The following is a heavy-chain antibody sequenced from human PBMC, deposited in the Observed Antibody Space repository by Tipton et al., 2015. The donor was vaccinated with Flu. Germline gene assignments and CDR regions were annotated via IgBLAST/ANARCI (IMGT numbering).Heavy chain of an antibody. V-gene: IGHV4-59*11. J-gene: IGHJ6*02. CDR1: GDSISSHY. CDR3: ARDTVFWSGPYGMDV. CDR2: ISYTGST. D-gene: IGHD3-3*01. Sequence: TLSLTCSASGDSISSHYWTWIRQSPGRGLEWIGHISYTGSTNYNPSLRSRVTISIEPSKTQFSLNLNSVTAADTAVYYCARDTVFWSGPYGMDVWGQGTTVTVSS.